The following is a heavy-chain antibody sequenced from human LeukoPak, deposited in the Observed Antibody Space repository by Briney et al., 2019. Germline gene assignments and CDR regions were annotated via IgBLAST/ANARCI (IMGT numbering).Heavy chain of an antibody. CDR3: ARDPDRYSSGWYFDP. D-gene: IGHD6-19*01. Sequence: GGSLRLSCAASGFTFSRYTMNWVRQAPGKGLEWVSTISDTSTYIYYADPVKGRFTISRDNAKNSLYLQMNSLRAEDTAVCYCARDPDRYSSGWYFDPWGQGTLVTVSS. V-gene: IGHV3-21*01. J-gene: IGHJ5*02. CDR2: ISDTSTYI. CDR1: GFTFSRYT.